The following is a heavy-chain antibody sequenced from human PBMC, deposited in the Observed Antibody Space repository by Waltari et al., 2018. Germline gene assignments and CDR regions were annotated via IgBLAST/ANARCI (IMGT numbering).Heavy chain of an antibody. CDR2: INPSGGST. CDR3: ARSSSGTPPFDY. J-gene: IGHJ4*02. V-gene: IGHV1-46*01. D-gene: IGHD3-22*01. Sequence: QVQLVQAGAEGKKPGASVKVSCKASGYTFTSYYMHWGRQAPGQGLEWMGIINPSGGSTSYAQKFQGRVTMTRDTSTSTVYMELSSLRSEDTAVYYCARSSSGTPPFDYWGQGTLVTVSS. CDR1: GYTFTSYY.